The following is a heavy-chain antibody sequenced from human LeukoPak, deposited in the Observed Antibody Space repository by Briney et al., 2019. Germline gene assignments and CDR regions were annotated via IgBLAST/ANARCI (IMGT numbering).Heavy chain of an antibody. CDR2: IVVGSGNT. CDR3: ARDEQQLGFDY. Sequence: SVKVSCKASGFTFTSSAVQWVRQARGQRLEWIGWIVVGSGNTNYAQKFQGRVTITADESTSTAYMELSSLRSEDTAVYYCARDEQQLGFDYWGQGTLVTVSS. V-gene: IGHV1-58*01. J-gene: IGHJ4*02. CDR1: GFTFTSSA. D-gene: IGHD6-13*01.